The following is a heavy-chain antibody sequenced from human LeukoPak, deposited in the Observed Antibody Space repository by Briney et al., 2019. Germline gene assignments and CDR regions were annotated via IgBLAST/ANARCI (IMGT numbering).Heavy chain of an antibody. D-gene: IGHD3-10*01. CDR2: IYWNDDK. Sequence: SGPTLVKPTQTLTLTCTFSGFSLSTSGVGVGWIHQPPGKALEWLALIYWNDDKRYSPSLKSRLTITKDTSKNQVVLTMTNMDPVDTATYSCAHSPYYYGSGRYFDSWGQGTLVTVSS. V-gene: IGHV2-5*01. CDR3: AHSPYYYGSGRYFDS. CDR1: GFSLSTSGVG. J-gene: IGHJ4*02.